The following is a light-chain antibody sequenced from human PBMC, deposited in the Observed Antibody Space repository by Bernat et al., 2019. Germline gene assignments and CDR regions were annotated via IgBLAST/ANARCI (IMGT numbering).Light chain of an antibody. CDR2: GAS. V-gene: IGKV1-39*01. CDR3: LQSDNFPRT. J-gene: IGKJ2*01. Sequence: DIQMTQSPSALSANVGDTVTITCRASQNITHYLNWFQQKIGKAPNLLIYGASNLQRGVPARFSGSGSGTDFALTVTTLETDDFATYYCLQSDNFPRTFGQGTKLEIK. CDR1: QNITHY.